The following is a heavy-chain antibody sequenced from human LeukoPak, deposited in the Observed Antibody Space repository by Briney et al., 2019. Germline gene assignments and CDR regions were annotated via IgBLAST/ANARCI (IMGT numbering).Heavy chain of an antibody. Sequence: SETLSLTCAVSGGSISSGGYSWSWIRQPPGKGLEWIGYIYHSGSTYYNPSLKSRVTISVDRSKNQFSLKLSSVTAADTAVYYCARGRSGALRYFDWLLYPGYFDYWGQGTLVTVSS. CDR2: IYHSGST. J-gene: IGHJ4*02. D-gene: IGHD3-9*01. CDR1: GGSISSGGYS. V-gene: IGHV4-30-2*01. CDR3: ARGRSGALRYFDWLLYPGYFDY.